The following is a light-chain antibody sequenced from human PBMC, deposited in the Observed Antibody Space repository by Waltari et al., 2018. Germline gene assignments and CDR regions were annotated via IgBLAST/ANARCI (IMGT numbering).Light chain of an antibody. CDR1: QSISCY. V-gene: IGKV1-39*01. Sequence: DIQITQSPSSLSASVGDRVTITCRASQSISCYLNWYQQIPGKAPKLLIYAASSLQSGVPSRFSGSGSETDFTLTISSLQPEDFATYYWQQSYSTPVTVGPGTKVDIK. J-gene: IGKJ3*01. CDR2: AAS. CDR3: QQSYSTPVT.